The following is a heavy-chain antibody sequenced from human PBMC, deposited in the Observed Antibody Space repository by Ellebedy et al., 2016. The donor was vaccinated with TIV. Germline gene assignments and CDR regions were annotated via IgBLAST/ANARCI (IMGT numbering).Heavy chain of an antibody. CDR2: IKQDGSEQ. J-gene: IGHJ6*02. CDR1: GFTFSIYW. Sequence: GESLKISCTASGFTFSIYWMTWVRQAPGKGLECVANIKQDGSEQSYVDSVKGRFTISRDNAKNSLHLQMNGLRDEDTAVYYCARGIRDHYAVDVWGQGTTVTVSS. CDR3: ARGIRDHYAVDV. V-gene: IGHV3-7*01. D-gene: IGHD2-2*01.